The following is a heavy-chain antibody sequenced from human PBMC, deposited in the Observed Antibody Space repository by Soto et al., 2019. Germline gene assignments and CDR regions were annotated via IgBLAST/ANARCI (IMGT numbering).Heavy chain of an antibody. J-gene: IGHJ5*02. CDR3: ARVPDR. V-gene: IGHV4-30-2*01. D-gene: IGHD2-2*01. Sequence: SETLSLSCAVSGGSISSGGYSWSWIRQPPGKGLEWIGYIYHSGSTYYNPSLKSRVTISVDRSKNQFSLKLSSVTAADTAVYYCARVPDRWGQGTLVTVSS. CDR1: GGSISSGGYS. CDR2: IYHSGST.